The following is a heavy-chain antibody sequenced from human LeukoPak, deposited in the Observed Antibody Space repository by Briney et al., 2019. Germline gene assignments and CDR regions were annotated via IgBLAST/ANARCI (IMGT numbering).Heavy chain of an antibody. D-gene: IGHD6-19*01. CDR2: GDYSGGT. CDR3: AGERGEEYSSGWYKRNYFDN. V-gene: IGHV4-34*01. CDR1: GGSFSGYY. J-gene: IGHJ4*02. Sequence: SETLSLTCGVYGGSFSGYYWGWIRQPPGKGLEWIASGDYSGGTYYNPSLESRVAISADMSKNQFSLKLTSVTGADTAVYYCAGERGEEYSSGWYKRNYFDNWGQGIRVTVSS.